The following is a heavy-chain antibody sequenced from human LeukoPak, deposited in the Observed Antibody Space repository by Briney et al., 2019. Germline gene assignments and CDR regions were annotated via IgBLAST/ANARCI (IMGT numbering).Heavy chain of an antibody. Sequence: SETLSLTCAVYGGSFSGYYWSWIRQPPGKGLEWIGEINHSGSTNYNPSLKSRVTISVDTSKNQFSLKLSSVTAADTAVYYCARGHSSSPHSWGQGTLLTVSS. CDR1: GGSFSGYY. V-gene: IGHV4-34*01. CDR2: INHSGST. D-gene: IGHD6-6*01. CDR3: ARGHSSSPHS. J-gene: IGHJ4*02.